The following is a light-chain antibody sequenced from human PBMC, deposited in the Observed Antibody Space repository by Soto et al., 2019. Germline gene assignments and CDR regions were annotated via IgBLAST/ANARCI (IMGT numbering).Light chain of an antibody. Sequence: QSALTQPASVSGSPGQSITISCSGTSTDVGRFDLVSWYQQHPGKAPKLMIFEGSKRASGVSNRFSGSTSGNTASLTISGLQAEDESDYCCCSYVASSTLVFGGGTKLTVL. CDR1: STDVGRFDL. J-gene: IGLJ3*02. CDR3: CSYVASSTLV. CDR2: EGS. V-gene: IGLV2-23*01.